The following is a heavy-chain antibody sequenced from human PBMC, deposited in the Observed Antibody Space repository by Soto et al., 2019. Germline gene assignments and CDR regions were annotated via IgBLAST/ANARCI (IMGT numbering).Heavy chain of an antibody. CDR2: IYNSGST. CDR1: GGSINSGGYY. CDR3: ARGITMVRGVIHTPYFDY. J-gene: IGHJ4*02. V-gene: IGHV4-31*03. D-gene: IGHD3-10*01. Sequence: QVQLQESGPGLVKPSQTLSLTCTVSGGSINSGGYYWSWIRQHPGKGLEWIGYIYNSGSTYYNPSLKGRVTLSVDTSKNQFSLKLSSVTAADTAVYCCARGITMVRGVIHTPYFDYWGQGTLVTVSS.